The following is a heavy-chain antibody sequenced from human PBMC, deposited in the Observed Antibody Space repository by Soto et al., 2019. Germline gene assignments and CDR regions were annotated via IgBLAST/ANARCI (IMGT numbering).Heavy chain of an antibody. D-gene: IGHD3-22*01. CDR1: GFTFSSYS. CDR2: ISSSSSTI. J-gene: IGHJ4*02. Sequence: EVQLVESGGGLVQPGGSLRLSCAASGFTFSSYSMNWVRQAPGKGLEWVSYISSSSSTIYYADSVKGRFTISRDNAKNSLYLQMNSLRDEDTAVYYCARDTYYYDSSGYSYPYYFDYWGQGTLVTVSS. V-gene: IGHV3-48*02. CDR3: ARDTYYYDSSGYSYPYYFDY.